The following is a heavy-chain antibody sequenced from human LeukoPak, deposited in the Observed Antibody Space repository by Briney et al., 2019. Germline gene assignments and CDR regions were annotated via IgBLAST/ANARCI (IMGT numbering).Heavy chain of an antibody. V-gene: IGHV3-33*06. CDR3: AKGGAYQLLRPYYYYYGMDV. J-gene: IGHJ6*02. CDR1: GFIFSNYG. D-gene: IGHD2-2*01. Sequence: GGSLRLSCAASGFIFSNYGMHWVRQAPGKGLEWVAVVWYDGSNKYYADSVKGRFTISRDNSKNTLYLQMNSLRAEDTAVYYCAKGGAYQLLRPYYYYYGMDVWGQGTTVTVSS. CDR2: VWYDGSNK.